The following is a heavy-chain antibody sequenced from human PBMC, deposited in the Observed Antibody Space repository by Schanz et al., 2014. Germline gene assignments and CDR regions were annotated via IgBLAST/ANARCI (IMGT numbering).Heavy chain of an antibody. CDR3: AREVGLYDRGWFDP. D-gene: IGHD3-22*01. Sequence: QVQLVESGGGVVQPGRSLRLSCAASGFNFSSYGMHWVRQAPGKGLEWVAVISYDGSSKNHADSVQGRFTISRDNSKNALYLQMDSLRAEDTAVYYCAREVGLYDRGWFDPWGQGTLVNVSS. CDR1: GFNFSSYG. J-gene: IGHJ5*02. V-gene: IGHV3-33*08. CDR2: ISYDGSSK.